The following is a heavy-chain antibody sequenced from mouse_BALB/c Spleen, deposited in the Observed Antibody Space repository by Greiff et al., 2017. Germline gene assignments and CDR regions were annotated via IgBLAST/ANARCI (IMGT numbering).Heavy chain of an antibody. CDR2: INPKKGGT. V-gene: IGHV1-18*01. Sequence: VQLQQSGPELVKPGASVTIPCTASGYTFTDYNMNWVKQSHGKSLEWIGDINPKKGGTSYTQKYKGKATLTVDTSSSTAYMELRSLTSEDTAVYYWARWVLRGDAMDYWGQGTSVTVSS. D-gene: IGHD2-3*01. J-gene: IGHJ4*01. CDR3: ARWVLRGDAMDY. CDR1: GYTFTDYN.